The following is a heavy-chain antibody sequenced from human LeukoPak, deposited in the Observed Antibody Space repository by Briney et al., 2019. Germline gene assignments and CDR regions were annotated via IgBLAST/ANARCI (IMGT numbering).Heavy chain of an antibody. V-gene: IGHV3-74*01. CDR2: IDRDGFPT. J-gene: IGHJ4*02. CDR3: AASRWSGALDF. CDR1: GFIFRDYW. Sequence: GGSLRLSCAASGFIFRDYWMLWVRQAPGKGLSWVSRIDRDGFPTIYADSVKGRFTVSRNNARNTLYLQMNNLRDDDSAVYYCAASRWSGALDFWGKGSLVTVSS. D-gene: IGHD3-3*01.